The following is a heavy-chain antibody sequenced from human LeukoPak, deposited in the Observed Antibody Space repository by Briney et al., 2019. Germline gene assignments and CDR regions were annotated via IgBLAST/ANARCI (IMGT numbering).Heavy chain of an antibody. CDR1: GFTFSSYG. D-gene: IGHD2-2*01. V-gene: IGHV3-30*02. J-gene: IGHJ6*02. CDR3: AKDLGYCSSTSCYGEYYYYGMDV. CDR2: IRYDGSNK. Sequence: PGGSLRLSCAASGFTFSSYGMHWVRQAPGKGLEWVAFIRYDGSNKYYADSVKGRFTISRDNSKNTLYLQMNSLRAEDTAVYYCAKDLGYCSSTSCYGEYYYYGMDVWGQGTTVTVSS.